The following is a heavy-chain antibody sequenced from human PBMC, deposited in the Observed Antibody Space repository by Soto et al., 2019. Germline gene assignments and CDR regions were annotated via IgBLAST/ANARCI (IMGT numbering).Heavy chain of an antibody. D-gene: IGHD3-3*01. CDR2: MNPNSGNT. Sequence: ASVKVSCKASGYTFTSYDINWVRQATGQGLEWMGWMNPNSGNTGYAQKFQGRVTMTRNTSISTAYMELGSLRSEDTAVYYCARGPVGGWLLWHYYYYGMDVWGQGTTVTVSS. CDR1: GYTFTSYD. CDR3: ARGPVGGWLLWHYYYYGMDV. V-gene: IGHV1-8*01. J-gene: IGHJ6*02.